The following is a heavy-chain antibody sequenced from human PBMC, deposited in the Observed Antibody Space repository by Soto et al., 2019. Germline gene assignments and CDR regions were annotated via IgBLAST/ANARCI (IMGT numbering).Heavy chain of an antibody. Sequence: QVHLQESGPGLLKPSQTLSLTCGVSGDFIGSGDYYWTWIRQPPGKGLEYIGYIYKTGRTYYNPSLKSRPFTSLDTSKSQFFPRLSSVTAADTAMYYCTRSLSSSSGYFDPWGQGTLVTVSS. CDR3: TRSLSSSSGYFDP. D-gene: IGHD6-6*01. CDR1: GDFIGSGDYY. V-gene: IGHV4-30-4*01. CDR2: IYKTGRT. J-gene: IGHJ5*02.